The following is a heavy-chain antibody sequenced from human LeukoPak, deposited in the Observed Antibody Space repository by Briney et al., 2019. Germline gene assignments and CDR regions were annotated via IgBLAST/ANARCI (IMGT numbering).Heavy chain of an antibody. Sequence: GASVKVSCKASGYTFTGYYMHWVRQAPGQGLEWMGWINPKSGGTNYAQKFQGRVTMTRDTSISTAYMELSRLRSDDTAVYYCASYYYDSSGFDYWGQGTLVTVSS. J-gene: IGHJ4*02. V-gene: IGHV1-2*02. CDR2: INPKSGGT. CDR1: GYTFTGYY. CDR3: ASYYYDSSGFDY. D-gene: IGHD3-22*01.